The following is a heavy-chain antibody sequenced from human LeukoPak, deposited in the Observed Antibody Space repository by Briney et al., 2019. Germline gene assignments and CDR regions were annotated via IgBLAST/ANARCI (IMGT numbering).Heavy chain of an antibody. CDR1: GFTFSSYA. D-gene: IGHD1-26*01. Sequence: GRSLRLSCAASGFTFSSYAMHWVRQAPGKGLEWVAVISYDGSNKYYADSVKGRFTISRDNSKNTLYLQMNSLRAEDTAAYYCARCSYLPPYYYYYGMDVWGQGTTVTVSS. CDR3: ARCSYLPPYYYYYGMDV. V-gene: IGHV3-30-3*01. CDR2: ISYDGSNK. J-gene: IGHJ6*02.